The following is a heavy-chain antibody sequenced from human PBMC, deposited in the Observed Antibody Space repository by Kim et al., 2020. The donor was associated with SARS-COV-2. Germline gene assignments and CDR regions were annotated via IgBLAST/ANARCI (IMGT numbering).Heavy chain of an antibody. CDR2: IKQDGSQQ. CDR3: AKDANSHDV. Sequence: GGSLRLSCAASGFTFSRYWMNWVRQAPGKGLEWVANIKQDGSQQFYVDSVRGRFTISRDNAKSSLYLQMNSLTAEDTAVYYCAKDANSHDVWGQGTMVTVSS. CDR1: GFTFSRYW. J-gene: IGHJ3*01. V-gene: IGHV3-7*03.